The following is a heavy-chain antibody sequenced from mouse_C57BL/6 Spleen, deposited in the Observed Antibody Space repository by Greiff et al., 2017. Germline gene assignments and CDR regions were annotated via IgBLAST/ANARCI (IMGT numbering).Heavy chain of an antibody. Sequence: QVQLQQPGAELVMPGASVKLSCKASGYTFTSYWMHWVKQRPGQGLEWIGEIDPSDSYTNYNQKFKGKSTLTVEKSSSTDYMQLSSLTSEDSAVYYCARTTVEIRGNYFDHWGQGTTLTVSS. V-gene: IGHV1-69*01. CDR2: IDPSDSYT. D-gene: IGHD1-1*01. J-gene: IGHJ2*01. CDR3: ARTTVEIRGNYFDH. CDR1: GYTFTSYW.